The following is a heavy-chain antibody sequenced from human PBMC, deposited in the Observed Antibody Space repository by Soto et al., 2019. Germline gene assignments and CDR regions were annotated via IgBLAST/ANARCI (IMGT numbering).Heavy chain of an antibody. CDR1: GGSISSSSYY. Sequence: LSLTCTVSGGSISSSSYYWGWIRQPPGKGLEWIGSIYYSGSTYYNPPLKSRVTISVDTSKNQFSLKLSSVTAADTAVYYCARHSTVTCFDYWGQGTLVTVAS. CDR2: IYYSGST. V-gene: IGHV4-39*01. J-gene: IGHJ4*02. CDR3: ARHSTVTCFDY. D-gene: IGHD4-17*01.